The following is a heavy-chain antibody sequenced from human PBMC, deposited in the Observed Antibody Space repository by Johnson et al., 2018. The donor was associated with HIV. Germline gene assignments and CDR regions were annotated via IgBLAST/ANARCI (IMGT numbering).Heavy chain of an antibody. V-gene: IGHV3-23*04. J-gene: IGHJ3*02. CDR1: GFTFSSYA. CDR2: ISGSGGST. CDR3: TTGRKGTGAFDI. D-gene: IGHD1-14*01. Sequence: QLVESGGGLVQPGGSLRLSCAASGFTFSSYAMSWVRQAPGKGLEWVSAISGSGGSTYYADSVKRRFTISRDNSKNTLYLQMNSLRAEDTAVYYCTTGRKGTGAFDIWGQGTMVTVSS.